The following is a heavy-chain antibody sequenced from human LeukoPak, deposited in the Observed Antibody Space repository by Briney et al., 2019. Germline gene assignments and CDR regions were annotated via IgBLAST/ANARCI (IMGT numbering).Heavy chain of an antibody. CDR3: ARDGDYCRGGRCYRD. CDR2: ISPNSNDT. CDR1: GYTFTNYY. J-gene: IGHJ4*02. D-gene: IGHD2-15*01. Sequence: ASVKVSCKASGYTFTNYYMHWVRQAPGQGLEWMGWISPNSNDTNYAQKFLGRVTLTRDTSISTVYMELSSLRSDDTAVYFCARDGDYCRGGRCYRDWGQGTLVTVSS. V-gene: IGHV1-2*02.